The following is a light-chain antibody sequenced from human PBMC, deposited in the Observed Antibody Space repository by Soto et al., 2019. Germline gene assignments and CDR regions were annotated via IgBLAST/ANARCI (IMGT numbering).Light chain of an antibody. Sequence: QSALTQPASVSGSPGQSITISCTGTSSDVGSYNLVSWYQHHPGKAPKLLLYSSDRRPSGVPDRFSGSKSGTSASLAINGLQPEDEADYYCAAWDDSLNGWVFGGGTQLTVL. CDR3: AAWDDSLNGWV. J-gene: IGLJ3*02. CDR2: SSD. CDR1: SSDVGSYNL. V-gene: IGLV2-14*02.